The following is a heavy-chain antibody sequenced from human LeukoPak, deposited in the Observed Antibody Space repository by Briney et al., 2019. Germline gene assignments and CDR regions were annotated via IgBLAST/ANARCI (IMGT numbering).Heavy chain of an antibody. D-gene: IGHD3-22*01. J-gene: IGHJ4*02. CDR1: GGSISISSYY. CDR3: ARGRRNHYYDSINNFDY. Sequence: PSETLSLTCTVSGGSISISSYYWGWIRQPPGKGLEWIGYIYYSGSTNYSPSLKSRVTISVDTSKNQFSLKLSSVTAADTAVYYCARGRRNHYYDSINNFDYWGQGTLVTVSS. CDR2: IYYSGST. V-gene: IGHV4-61*05.